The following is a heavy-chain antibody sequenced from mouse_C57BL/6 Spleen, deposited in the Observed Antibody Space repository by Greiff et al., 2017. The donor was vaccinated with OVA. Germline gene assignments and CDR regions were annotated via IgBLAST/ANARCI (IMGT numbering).Heavy chain of an antibody. D-gene: IGHD3-2*02. CDR3: ARGSSGPYYYAMDY. Sequence: QVQLQQPGAELVKPGASVKMSCKASGYTFTSYWITWVKQRPGQGLEWIGDIYPGSGSTNYNEKFKSEATLTVDTSSSTAYMQLSSLTSEDSAVYYCARGSSGPYYYAMDYWGQGTSVTVSS. J-gene: IGHJ4*01. CDR2: IYPGSGST. CDR1: GYTFTSYW. V-gene: IGHV1-55*01.